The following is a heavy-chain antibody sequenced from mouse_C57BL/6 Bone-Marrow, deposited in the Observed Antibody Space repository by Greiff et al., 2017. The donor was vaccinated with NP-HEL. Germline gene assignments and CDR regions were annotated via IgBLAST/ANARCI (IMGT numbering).Heavy chain of an antibody. CDR2: IWRGGST. J-gene: IGHJ4*01. CDR1: GFSLTSYG. V-gene: IGHV2-5*01. Sequence: QVQLQQSGPGLVQPSQSLSITCTVSGFSLTSYGVHWVRQSPGKGLEWLGVIWRGGSTDYNAAFMSRLSITKDNSKSQVFFKMNSLQADDTAIYYCAKKEGGLYYYAMDYWGQGTSVTVSS. CDR3: AKKEGGLYYYAMDY.